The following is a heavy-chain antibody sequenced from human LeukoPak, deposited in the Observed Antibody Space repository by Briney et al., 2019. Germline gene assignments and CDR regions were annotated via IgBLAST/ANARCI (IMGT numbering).Heavy chain of an antibody. CDR2: INHSGST. CDR1: GGSFSGYY. CDR3: ARRVVVAARPLYYFDY. J-gene: IGHJ4*02. D-gene: IGHD2-15*01. V-gene: IGHV4-34*01. Sequence: PSETLSLTCAVYGGSFSGYYWSWIRQPPGKGLEWIGEINHSGSTNYNPSLKSRVTISVDTSKNQFSLKLSSVTAADTAVYYYARRVVVAARPLYYFDYWGQGTLVTVSS.